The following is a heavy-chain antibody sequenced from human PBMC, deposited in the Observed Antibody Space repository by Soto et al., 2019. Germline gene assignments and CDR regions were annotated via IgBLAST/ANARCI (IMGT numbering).Heavy chain of an antibody. Sequence: ASVKVSCKASGYTFSGFYMHWVRQAPGQGLEWMGWINPNSGGTKSAEKFQGRVTMTRGXXXXXAXIXLXXXTSDXTAVYYCASAAVTGTAGLDFWGPGTQVTVSS. V-gene: IGHV1-2*02. CDR2: INPNSGGT. J-gene: IGHJ4*02. D-gene: IGHD6-19*01. CDR1: GYTFSGFY. CDR3: ASAAVTGTAGLDF.